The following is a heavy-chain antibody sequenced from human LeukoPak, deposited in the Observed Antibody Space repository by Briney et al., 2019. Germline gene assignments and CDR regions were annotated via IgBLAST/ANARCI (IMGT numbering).Heavy chain of an antibody. V-gene: IGHV4-34*01. Sequence: PSETLSLTCAVYGGSFSGYYWSWIRQPPGKGLEWIGEINHSGSTNYDPSLKSRVTISVDTSKNQFSLKLSSVTAADTAVYYCARDQSWTQGDWGQGTLVTVSS. CDR3: ARDQSWTQGD. CDR2: INHSGST. D-gene: IGHD6-13*01. J-gene: IGHJ4*02. CDR1: GGSFSGYY.